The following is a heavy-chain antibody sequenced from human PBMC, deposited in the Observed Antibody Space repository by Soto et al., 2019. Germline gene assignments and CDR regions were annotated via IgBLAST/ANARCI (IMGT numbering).Heavy chain of an antibody. CDR3: PSDGRKHQLLSSYNFYGMDV. D-gene: IGHD2-2*01. CDR2: ISGGGTSI. J-gene: IGHJ6*01. Sequence: EVQLVESGGNLAQPGGSLRLSCAASGFTFSRSSMNWVRQAPGKGLEWVSSISGGGTSIDYADSVKGRFIISRDNAKNSLYLQMNSLRDEDTAVYYCPSDGRKHQLLSSYNFYGMDVWGQGTTVTVSP. V-gene: IGHV3-48*02. CDR1: GFTFSRSS.